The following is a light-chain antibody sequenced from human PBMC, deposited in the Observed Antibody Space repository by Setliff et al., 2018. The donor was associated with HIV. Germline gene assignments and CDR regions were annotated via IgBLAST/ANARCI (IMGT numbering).Light chain of an antibody. CDR2: EVS. V-gene: IGLV2-8*01. CDR3: SSYAGSNNV. Sequence: QSVLAQPASVSGSPGQSITISCTGTSRDVGGGSNYVSWYQQHPGKAPKLMIYEVSKRPSGVPDRFSGSKSGNTASLTVSGLQAEDEAEYYCSSYAGSNNVFGTGTKVTV. CDR1: SRDVGGGSNY. J-gene: IGLJ1*01.